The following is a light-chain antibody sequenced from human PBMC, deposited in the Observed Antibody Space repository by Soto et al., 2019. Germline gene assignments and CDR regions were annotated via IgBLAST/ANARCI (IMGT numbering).Light chain of an antibody. CDR1: QSVSSY. V-gene: IGKV3-20*01. CDR2: GAS. CDR3: QQYGSSPTWT. J-gene: IGKJ1*01. Sequence: EIVLTQSPATLSLSPGERATLSCRAGQSVSSYLAWYQQKPGQAPRLLIYGASSRATGIPDRFSGSGSGTDFTLTISRLEPEDFAVYYCQQYGSSPTWTFGQGTKVDIK.